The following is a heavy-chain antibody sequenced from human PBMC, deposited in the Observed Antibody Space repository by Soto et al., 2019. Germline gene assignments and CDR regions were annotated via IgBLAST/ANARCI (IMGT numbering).Heavy chain of an antibody. Sequence: EASVKVSCKASGYTFTSYGISWVRQAPGQGLKWMGWISAYNGNTNYAQKLQGRVTMTTDTSTSTAYMELRSLRSDDTAVYYCARVVRIAAAGTWWFDPWGQGTLVTVSS. CDR1: GYTFTSYG. D-gene: IGHD6-13*01. CDR2: ISAYNGNT. CDR3: ARVVRIAAAGTWWFDP. V-gene: IGHV1-18*01. J-gene: IGHJ5*02.